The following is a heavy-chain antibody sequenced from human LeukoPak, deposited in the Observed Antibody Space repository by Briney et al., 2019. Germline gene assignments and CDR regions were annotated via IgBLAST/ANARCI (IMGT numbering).Heavy chain of an antibody. V-gene: IGHV5-51*01. Sequence: GESLKISCKGSGYSFTSYWIGWVRQMPGKGLEWMGIIYPGDSDTRYSPSFQGQVTISADKSISTAYLQWSSLKASDTAMYYCARRLRDDFRSGPSEGSVWFDPWGQGTLVTVSS. D-gene: IGHD3-3*01. CDR2: IYPGDSDT. J-gene: IGHJ5*02. CDR3: ARRLRDDFRSGPSEGSVWFDP. CDR1: GYSFTSYW.